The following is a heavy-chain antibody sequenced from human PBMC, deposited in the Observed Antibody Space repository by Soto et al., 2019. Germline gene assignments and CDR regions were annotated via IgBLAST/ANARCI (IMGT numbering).Heavy chain of an antibody. D-gene: IGHD3-3*01. CDR1: GFTFSSYW. V-gene: IGHV3-7*05. J-gene: IGHJ6*02. CDR3: ARDSEWQTLGYGMDV. CDR2: IKQDGSEK. Sequence: EVQLVESGGGLVQPGGSLRLSCAASGFTFSSYWMSWVRQAPGKGLEWVANIKQDGSEKYYVDSVKGRFTISRDNAKNSLYLQMNSLRGEDTAVYYCARDSEWQTLGYGMDVWGQGTTVTVSS.